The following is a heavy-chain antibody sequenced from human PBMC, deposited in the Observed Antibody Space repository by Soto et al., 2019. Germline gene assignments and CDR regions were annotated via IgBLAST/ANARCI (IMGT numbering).Heavy chain of an antibody. CDR1: GGSISSGGYY. Sequence: SETLSLTCTVSGGSISSGGYYWSWIRQHPGKGLEWIGYIYYSGNTYYNPSLQSRVTISRDTSKNQFSLRLSSVTAADTAVYFCARRVVSSGYFDYWGQGTLVTVSS. CDR3: ARRVVSSGYFDY. J-gene: IGHJ4*02. D-gene: IGHD2-21*01. V-gene: IGHV4-31*03. CDR2: IYYSGNT.